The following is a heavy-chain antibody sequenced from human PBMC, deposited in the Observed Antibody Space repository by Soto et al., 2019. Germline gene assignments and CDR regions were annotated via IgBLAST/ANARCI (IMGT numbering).Heavy chain of an antibody. J-gene: IGHJ4*02. CDR1: GFTFSDYW. CDR3: VKDGGYCSSATCYSPRNHYFDS. CDR2: IKFDESVK. V-gene: IGHV3-7*03. D-gene: IGHD2-2*01. Sequence: GPLRLSCVASGFTFSDYWMSWVRQAPGKGPEWVANIKFDESVKQYVDSVRGRFSISRDNFRNSLFLQMNSLRAGDTAIYYCVKDGGYCSSATCYSPRNHYFDSWGQGTQVTVS.